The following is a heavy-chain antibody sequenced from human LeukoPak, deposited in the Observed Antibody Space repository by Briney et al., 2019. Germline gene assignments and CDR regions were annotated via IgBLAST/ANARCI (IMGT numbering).Heavy chain of an antibody. J-gene: IGHJ4*02. CDR2: IIPIFGTA. CDR3: AREGGVLRYFDWLSPFDY. CDR1: GGTFSSYA. V-gene: IGHV1-69*13. Sequence: SVKVSCKASGGTFSSYAISWVRQAPGQGLESMGGIIPIFGTANYAQKFQGRVTITADESTSTAYMELSSLRSEDTAVYYCAREGGVLRYFDWLSPFDYWGQGTLVTVSS. D-gene: IGHD3-9*01.